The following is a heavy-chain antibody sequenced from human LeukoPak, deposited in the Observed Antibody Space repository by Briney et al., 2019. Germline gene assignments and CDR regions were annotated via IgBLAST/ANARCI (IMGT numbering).Heavy chain of an antibody. CDR3: AREGGNNYVGNDR. CDR2: IYHRCNI. D-gene: IGHD5-24*01. CDR1: GYYLKNGYY. Sequence: SETLSLTCDVSGYYLKNGYYWGWIRPPPGKGVEFLAIIYHRCNIHYNSSLKSRLTISMDTYKNQFSLNLTSVTAAATAVYYCAREGGNNYVGNDRWGQGIMVSVSS. J-gene: IGHJ5*02. V-gene: IGHV4-38-2*02.